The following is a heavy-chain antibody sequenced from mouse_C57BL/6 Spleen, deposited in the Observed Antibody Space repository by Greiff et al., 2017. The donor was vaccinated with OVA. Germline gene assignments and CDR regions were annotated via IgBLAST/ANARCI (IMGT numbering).Heavy chain of an antibody. D-gene: IGHD4-1*01. J-gene: IGHJ2*01. Sequence: DVMLVESGGGLVKPGGSLKLSCAASGFTFSDYGMHWVRQAPEKGLEWVAYISSGSSTIYYADTVKGRFTISRDNAKNTLFLQMTSLRSEDTAMYYCARPLLGLYYFDYWGQGTTLTVSS. CDR3: ARPLLGLYYFDY. CDR2: ISSGSSTI. V-gene: IGHV5-17*01. CDR1: GFTFSDYG.